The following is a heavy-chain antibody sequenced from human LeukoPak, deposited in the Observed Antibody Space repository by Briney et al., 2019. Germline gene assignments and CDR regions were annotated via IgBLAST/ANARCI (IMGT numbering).Heavy chain of an antibody. CDR2: NSSDGSTI. J-gene: IGHJ3*02. CDR3: ARDWEVGGRASAFDI. Sequence: GGSLRLSCAASGFTFSSYEMNWGRQAAEEGLEWVSYNSSDGSTIYYADSVKGRITISRDNAKNSLYLQMNSLRAEDTAVYYCARDWEVGGRASAFDIWGQGTMVTVSS. V-gene: IGHV3-48*03. CDR1: GFTFSSYE. D-gene: IGHD1-26*01.